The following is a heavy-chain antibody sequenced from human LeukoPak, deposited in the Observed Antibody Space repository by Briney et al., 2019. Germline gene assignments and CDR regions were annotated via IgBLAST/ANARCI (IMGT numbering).Heavy chain of an antibody. V-gene: IGHV4-61*02. Sequence: SETLSLTCTVSGGSISSSSYYWSWIRQPAGKGLEWIGRIYTSGSTNYNPSLKSRVTMSVDTSKNQFSLKLSSVTAADTAVYYCARPSYYYDKDAFDIWGQGTMVTVSS. D-gene: IGHD3-22*01. CDR3: ARPSYYYDKDAFDI. J-gene: IGHJ3*02. CDR1: GGSISSSSYY. CDR2: IYTSGST.